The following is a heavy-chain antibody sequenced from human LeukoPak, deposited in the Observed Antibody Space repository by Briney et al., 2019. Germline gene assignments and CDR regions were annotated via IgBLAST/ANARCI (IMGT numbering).Heavy chain of an antibody. J-gene: IGHJ3*02. D-gene: IGHD4-11*01. CDR1: GGSISSYY. V-gene: IGHV4-59*12. CDR3: ARAAIRVRRAFDI. CDR2: VYYSGST. Sequence: SETLSLTCTVSGGSISSYYWSWIRQPPGKGLEWIGYVYYSGSTNYNPSLKSRVTISVDTSKNQFSLKLSSVTAADTAVYYCARAAIRVRRAFDIWGQGTMVTVSS.